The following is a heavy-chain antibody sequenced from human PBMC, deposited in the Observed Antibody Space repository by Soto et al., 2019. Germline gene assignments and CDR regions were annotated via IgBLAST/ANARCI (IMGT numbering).Heavy chain of an antibody. CDR2: ISGNGVST. CDR1: GFTFSTYA. D-gene: IGHD1-26*01. Sequence: EVQLLESGGDLVQPGGSLRLSCAASGFTFSTYAMTWVRQAPGKGLEWVSTISGNGVSTYYADSVKGRFTISRDNSKNTLYLQINSLRAEDTAMYFCAKWGAQSLFDYWGQGTLVTVSS. J-gene: IGHJ4*02. CDR3: AKWGAQSLFDY. V-gene: IGHV3-23*01.